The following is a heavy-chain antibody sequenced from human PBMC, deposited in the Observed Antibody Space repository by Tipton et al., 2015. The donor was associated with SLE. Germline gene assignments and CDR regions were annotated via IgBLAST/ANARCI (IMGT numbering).Heavy chain of an antibody. CDR1: GFTFTSFA. CDR3: TTEDMVQGGGFDP. Sequence: SLRLSCAASGFTFTSFAMSWVRQAPGKGLEWVGRIKGKIDGGTTDYPAPVKGRFSISRDDSKNTLYLQMNSLKTEDTAVYYCTTEDMVQGGGFDPWGQGTLVTVSS. D-gene: IGHD3-10*01. CDR2: IKGKIDGGTT. J-gene: IGHJ5*02. V-gene: IGHV3-15*01.